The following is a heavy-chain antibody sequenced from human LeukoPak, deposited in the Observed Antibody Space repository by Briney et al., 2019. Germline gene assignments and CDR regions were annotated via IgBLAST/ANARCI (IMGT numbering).Heavy chain of an antibody. D-gene: IGHD3-22*01. Sequence: SETLSLTCTVSGGSISSYYWSWIRQPPGKGLEWIGYIYYSGSTNYNPSLKSRVTMSVDTSKNQFSLNLSSVTAADTAVYYCARDYNYYDSYCFDYWGQGTLVTVSS. CDR3: ARDYNYYDSYCFDY. J-gene: IGHJ4*02. CDR1: GGSISSYY. CDR2: IYYSGST. V-gene: IGHV4-59*12.